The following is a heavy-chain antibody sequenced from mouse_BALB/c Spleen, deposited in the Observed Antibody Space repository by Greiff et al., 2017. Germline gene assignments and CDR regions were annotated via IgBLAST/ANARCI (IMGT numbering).Heavy chain of an antibody. V-gene: IGHV6-6*02. CDR3: TRTDGYYAMDY. Sequence: EVKLMESGGGLVQPGGSMKLSCVASGFTFSNYWMNWVRQSPEKGLEWVAEIRLKSNNYATHYAESVKGRFTISRDDSKSSVYLQMNNLRAEDTGIYYCTRTDGYYAMDYWGQGTSVTVSS. CDR2: IRLKSNNYAT. J-gene: IGHJ4*01. CDR1: GFTFSNYW. D-gene: IGHD2-3*01.